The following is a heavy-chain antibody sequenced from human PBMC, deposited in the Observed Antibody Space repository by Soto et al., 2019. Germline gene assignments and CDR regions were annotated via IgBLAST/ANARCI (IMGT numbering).Heavy chain of an antibody. CDR3: ARDFSPYCSGGSCYDNWFDP. Sequence: PGGSLRLSCAASGFTFSSYGMHWVRQAPGKGLEWVAVIWYDGSNKYYADSVKGRFTISRDNSKNTLYLQMNSLRAEDTAVYYCARDFSPYCSGGSCYDNWFDPWGQGTLVTVSS. CDR1: GFTFSSYG. V-gene: IGHV3-33*01. CDR2: IWYDGSNK. D-gene: IGHD2-15*01. J-gene: IGHJ5*02.